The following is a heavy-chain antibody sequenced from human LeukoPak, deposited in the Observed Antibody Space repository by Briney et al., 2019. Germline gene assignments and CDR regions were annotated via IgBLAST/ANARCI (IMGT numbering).Heavy chain of an antibody. CDR1: GFTFSSYG. V-gene: IGHV3-30*03. Sequence: GGSLRLSCAASGFTFSSYGMHWVRQAPGKGLEWVAVISYDGSNKYYADSVKGRFTIPRDNSKNTLYLQMNSLRAEDAAVYYCATYYYDSSGSPLDYWGQGTLVTVSS. J-gene: IGHJ4*02. D-gene: IGHD3-22*01. CDR2: ISYDGSNK. CDR3: ATYYYDSSGSPLDY.